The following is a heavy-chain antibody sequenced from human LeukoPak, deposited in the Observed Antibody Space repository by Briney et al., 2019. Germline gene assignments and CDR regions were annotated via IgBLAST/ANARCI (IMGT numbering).Heavy chain of an antibody. CDR1: GFTFSSYG. J-gene: IGHJ4*02. CDR2: ISYDGSNK. D-gene: IGHD5-18*01. CDR3: AKVKYSYGSQVLYYFDY. Sequence: GGSLRLSCAASGFTFSSYGMHWVRQAPGKGLEWVAVISYDGSNKYYADSVKGRFTISRDNSKNTLYLQMNSLRAEDTAVYYCAKVKYSYGSQVLYYFDYWGQGTLVTVSS. V-gene: IGHV3-30*18.